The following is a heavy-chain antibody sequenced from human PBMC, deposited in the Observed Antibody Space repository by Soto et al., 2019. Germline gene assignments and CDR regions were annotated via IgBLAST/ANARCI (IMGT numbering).Heavy chain of an antibody. CDR1: GFTLSDHY. CDR2: IKNKAGSYST. Sequence: EVQLVESGGGLVQPGGSLRLSCAASGFTLSDHYMDWVRQAPGKGLEWVGRIKNKAGSYSTEYAASVTGRFTISRDDSKNSLYLQMNSLKTADTAVYYCADLTWNGHYLQWGQGTLVIVSS. J-gene: IGHJ4*02. CDR3: ADLTWNGHYLQ. D-gene: IGHD3-22*01. V-gene: IGHV3-72*01.